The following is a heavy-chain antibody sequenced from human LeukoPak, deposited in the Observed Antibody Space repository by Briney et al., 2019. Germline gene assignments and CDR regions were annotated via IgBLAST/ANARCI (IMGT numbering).Heavy chain of an antibody. V-gene: IGHV5-51*01. J-gene: IGHJ4*02. D-gene: IGHD5-24*01. CDR2: IYPGDSDN. CDR3: ARQDGYGIYYFDF. Sequence: GESLKISCRGSGYNFPTYWDAWVRQLPGKGLEWMWIIYPGDSDNRYSPSLQGQVTIAADKSLITAYLQWSSLKASDTAIYYCARQDGYGIYYFDFWGQGTLVTVSS. CDR1: GYNFPTYW.